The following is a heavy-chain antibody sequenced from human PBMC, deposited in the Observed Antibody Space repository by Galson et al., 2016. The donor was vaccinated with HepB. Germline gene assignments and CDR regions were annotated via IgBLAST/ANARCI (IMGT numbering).Heavy chain of an antibody. CDR1: GFTFSSYA. D-gene: IGHD3-10*01. CDR3: AKEMAVGSVPNFDF. V-gene: IGHV3-23*01. CDR2: ISGSGVTT. J-gene: IGHJ4*02. Sequence: SLRLSCAASGFTFSSYAMNWVRQAPGKGLEWVSSISGSGVTTNYADSVKGRFTTSRENSKNTLFLQMNNLRAEDTAVYYCAKEMAVGSVPNFDFWGQGTLVTVSS.